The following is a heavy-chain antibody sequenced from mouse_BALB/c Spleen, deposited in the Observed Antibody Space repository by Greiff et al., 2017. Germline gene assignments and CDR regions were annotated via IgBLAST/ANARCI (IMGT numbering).Heavy chain of an antibody. CDR2: ISYDGSN. CDR3: AREVREGAMDY. CDR1: GYSITSGYY. V-gene: IGHV3-6*02. J-gene: IGHJ4*01. Sequence: EVKLQESGPGLVKPSQSLSLTCSVTGYSITSGYYWNWIRQFPGNKLEWMGYISYDGSNNYNPSLKNRISITRDTSKNQFFLKLNSVTTEDTATYYCAREVREGAMDYWGQGTSVTVSS. D-gene: IGHD2-14*01.